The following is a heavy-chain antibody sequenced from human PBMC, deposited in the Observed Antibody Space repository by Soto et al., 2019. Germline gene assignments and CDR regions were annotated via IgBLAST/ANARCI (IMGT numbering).Heavy chain of an antibody. CDR3: AKIAYCGGDCYLNFDY. Sequence: WGSLSLSCEASGFTFSCHWMSWVRQAPGTGLEWVANIKQDGSGESYVDSVKGRFTISRDNTKNSLYLQMNSLRAEDTAVYYCAKIAYCGGDCYLNFDYWGQGALVTVS. CDR2: IKQDGSGE. D-gene: IGHD2-21*02. CDR1: GFTFSCHW. J-gene: IGHJ4*02. V-gene: IGHV3-7*01.